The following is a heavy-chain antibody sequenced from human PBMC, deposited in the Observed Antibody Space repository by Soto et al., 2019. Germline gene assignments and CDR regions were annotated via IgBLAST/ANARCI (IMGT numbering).Heavy chain of an antibody. Sequence: ASVKVSCKASGYTFTSYDINWVRQATGQGLEWMGWMNPNSGNTGYAQKFQGRVTMTRNTSISTAYMGLSSLRSEDTAVYYCARGLRFLEWLLGNYYYYMDVWGKGTTVTVSS. J-gene: IGHJ6*03. V-gene: IGHV1-8*01. CDR1: GYTFTSYD. CDR3: ARGLRFLEWLLGNYYYYMDV. CDR2: MNPNSGNT. D-gene: IGHD3-3*01.